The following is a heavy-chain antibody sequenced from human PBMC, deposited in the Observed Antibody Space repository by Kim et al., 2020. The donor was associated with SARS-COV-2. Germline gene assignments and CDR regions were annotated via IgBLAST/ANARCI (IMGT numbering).Heavy chain of an antibody. J-gene: IGHJ5*02. CDR3: ARGSNSRNWFDP. D-gene: IGHD6-13*01. CDR1: GFTFSSYS. CDR2: ISSSSSYI. V-gene: IGHV3-21*01. Sequence: GGSLRLSCAASGFTFSSYSMNWVRQAPGKGLEWVSSISSSSSYIYYADSVKGRFTISRDNAKNSLYLQMNSLRAEDTAVYYCARGSNSRNWFDPWGQGTLVTVSS.